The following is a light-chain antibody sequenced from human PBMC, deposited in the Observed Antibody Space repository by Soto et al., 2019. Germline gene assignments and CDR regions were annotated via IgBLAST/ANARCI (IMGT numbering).Light chain of an antibody. V-gene: IGKV1-5*03. Sequence: DIQMTQSPSTLSASVGDRVSMTCRASQSISNWLSWYQQKPGKAPKLLIYLASSLESGVPSRFSGSGSGTEFTLTISNLQPDDFATYYCQQSTTYSWTFGQGTKVDIK. CDR2: LAS. CDR3: QQSTTYSWT. CDR1: QSISNW. J-gene: IGKJ1*01.